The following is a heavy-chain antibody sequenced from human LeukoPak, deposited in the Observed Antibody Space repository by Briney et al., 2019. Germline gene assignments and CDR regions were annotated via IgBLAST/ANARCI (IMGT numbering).Heavy chain of an antibody. CDR3: ARCNPRGHSFDWFDP. J-gene: IGHJ5*02. CDR1: GYTFSNYV. V-gene: IGHV3-21*01. D-gene: IGHD5-18*01. Sequence: GGSLRLSCAASGYTFSNYVMNWVRQAPGKGLEWVSSISGTGSDMYYADSVKGRFTISRDNAKNSLYLQVNSLRAEDTAVYYCARCNPRGHSFDWFDPWGQGTLVTVSS. CDR2: ISGTGSDM.